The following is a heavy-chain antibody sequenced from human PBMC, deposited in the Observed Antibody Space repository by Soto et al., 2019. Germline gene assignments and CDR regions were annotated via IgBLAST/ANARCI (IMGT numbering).Heavy chain of an antibody. J-gene: IGHJ6*02. CDR3: ARAHYGDYGYGMDV. D-gene: IGHD4-17*01. V-gene: IGHV4-30-2*01. CDR2: TYHSGST. Sequence: QLQLQESGSGLVKPSQTLSLTCAVSGGSISSSGYSWSWIRQPPGKGLEWIGYTYHSGSTYYNPSLKSRVTISVDRSKNQFSLKLSSVTAADTAVYYCARAHYGDYGYGMDVWGQGTTVTASS. CDR1: GGSISSSGYS.